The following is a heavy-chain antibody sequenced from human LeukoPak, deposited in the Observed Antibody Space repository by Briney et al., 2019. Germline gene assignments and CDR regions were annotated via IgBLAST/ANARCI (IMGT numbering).Heavy chain of an antibody. CDR1: GFTFRNLG. V-gene: IGHV3-30*02. Sequence: GGSLRLSCATSGFTFRNLGIHWVRQAPGQGLEWVAFIRYDELQDYYADSVRGRFTISRDNSKSALYLQMGSLRPEDTAMYYCVRDFSNYVAFFDSWGQGVLVTVSS. CDR3: VRDFSNYVAFFDS. J-gene: IGHJ4*02. D-gene: IGHD4-11*01. CDR2: IRYDELQD.